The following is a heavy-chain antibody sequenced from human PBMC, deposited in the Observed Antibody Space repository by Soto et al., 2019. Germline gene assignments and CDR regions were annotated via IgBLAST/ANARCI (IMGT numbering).Heavy chain of an antibody. CDR2: INHSGST. Sequence: PSETLTLTCAVYGGSFSGYYWSWIRQPPGKGLEWIGEINHSGSTNYNPSLKSRVTISVDTSKNQFSLKLSSVTAADTAVYYCARGPLVVVPAATLDYWGQGTLVTV. J-gene: IGHJ4*02. D-gene: IGHD2-2*01. CDR3: ARGPLVVVPAATLDY. CDR1: GGSFSGYY. V-gene: IGHV4-34*01.